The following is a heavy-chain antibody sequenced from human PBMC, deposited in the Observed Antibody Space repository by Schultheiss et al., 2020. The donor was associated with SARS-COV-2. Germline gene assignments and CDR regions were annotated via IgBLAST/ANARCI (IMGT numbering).Heavy chain of an antibody. Sequence: ASVKVSCKASGYTFTGYYMHWVRQAPGQGLEWMGWINAGNGNTKYSQKFQGRVTITRDTSASTAYMELSSLRSDDTAVYYCARENGYYYDSSGDGNWFDPWGQGTLVTVSS. V-gene: IGHV1/OR15-3*02. CDR3: ARENGYYYDSSGDGNWFDP. CDR2: INAGNGNT. CDR1: GYTFTGYY. J-gene: IGHJ5*02. D-gene: IGHD3-22*01.